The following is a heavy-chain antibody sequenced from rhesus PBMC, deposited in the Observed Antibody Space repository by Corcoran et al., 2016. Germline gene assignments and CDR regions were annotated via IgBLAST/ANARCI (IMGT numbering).Heavy chain of an antibody. V-gene: IGHV3-136*01. J-gene: IGHJ2*01. CDR1: GFTFSSYD. CDR3: TREYRGYFDL. D-gene: IGHD1-1*01. Sequence: EVQLVESGGGLVQPGGSLRLSCAASGFTFSSYDMSWVRQVPGKGREWVSYISSTGKTIYYADSVKGRFTISRDNAKNSLSLQMSSLRAEDTAVYYCTREYRGYFDLWGPGTPITISS. CDR2: ISSTGKTI.